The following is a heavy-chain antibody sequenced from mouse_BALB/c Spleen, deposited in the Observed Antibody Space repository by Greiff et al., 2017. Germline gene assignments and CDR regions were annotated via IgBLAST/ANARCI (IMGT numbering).Heavy chain of an antibody. D-gene: IGHD1-1*01. J-gene: IGHJ3*01. CDR1: GFNIKDYY. V-gene: IGHV14-4*02. CDR3: NYYYGSSWFAY. Sequence: VHVKQSGAELVRSGASVKLSCTASGFNIKDYYMHWVKQRPEQGLEWIGWIDPENGDTEYAPKFQGKATMTADTSSNTAYLQLSSLTSEDTAVYYCNYYYGSSWFAYWGQGTLVTVSA. CDR2: IDPENGDT.